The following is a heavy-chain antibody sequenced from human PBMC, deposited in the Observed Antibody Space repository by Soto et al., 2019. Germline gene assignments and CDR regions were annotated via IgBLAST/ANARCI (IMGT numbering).Heavy chain of an antibody. CDR3: ATAPPTPYCSGGSCYSSFDY. V-gene: IGHV1-24*01. CDR2: FDPEDGET. J-gene: IGHJ4*02. Sequence: ASVKVSCKVSGYTLTELSMHWVRQAPGKGLEWMGGFDPEDGETIYAQKFQGRVTMTEEKSTDTAYMELSSLRSEDTAVYYCATAPPTPYCSGGSCYSSFDYWGQGTLVTVSS. D-gene: IGHD2-15*01. CDR1: GYTLTELS.